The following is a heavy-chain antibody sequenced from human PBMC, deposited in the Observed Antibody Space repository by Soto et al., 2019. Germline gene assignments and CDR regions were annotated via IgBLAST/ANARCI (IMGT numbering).Heavy chain of an antibody. CDR1: GFSFSSYS. J-gene: IGHJ3*01. CDR3: AKSWGDTWQESAFHV. D-gene: IGHD5-18*01. Sequence: EVQLLESGGDLIQPGGSLRLSCAASGFSFSSYSMSWVRQAPGKGLEWVSGMSATGGSTYYIDSVKGRFIISRDNSRKTLYLQMNSLRADYTAVYYCAKSWGDTWQESAFHVWGLGTLVTV. V-gene: IGHV3-23*01. CDR2: MSATGGST.